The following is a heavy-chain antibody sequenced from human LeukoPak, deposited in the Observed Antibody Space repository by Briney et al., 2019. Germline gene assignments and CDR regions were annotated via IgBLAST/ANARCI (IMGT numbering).Heavy chain of an antibody. V-gene: IGHV1-2*02. D-gene: IGHD1-1*01. Sequence: ASVKVSCKASGYTFTGYYMHWVRQAPGQGLGWMGWINPNSGGTNYAQKFQGRVTMTRDTSISTAYLQWNSLKASDTAMYFCARMKGTVGTTEDAFDMWGQGTMVTVSS. CDR1: GYTFTGYY. CDR2: INPNSGGT. CDR3: ARMKGTVGTTEDAFDM. J-gene: IGHJ3*02.